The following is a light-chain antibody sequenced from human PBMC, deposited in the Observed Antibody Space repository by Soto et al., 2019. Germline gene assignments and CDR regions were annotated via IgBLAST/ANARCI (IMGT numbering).Light chain of an antibody. Sequence: IQFTQSPSSLSASVGDRVTITCRASQDIAIYLAWYTQKPGEAPKLLIYAASTLPSGVPSRFSGSGAGTDFTLTISSLQPEDFETYYCQQLNSYTLTFGGGTKVDIK. J-gene: IGKJ4*01. V-gene: IGKV1-9*01. CDR1: QDIAIY. CDR2: AAS. CDR3: QQLNSYTLT.